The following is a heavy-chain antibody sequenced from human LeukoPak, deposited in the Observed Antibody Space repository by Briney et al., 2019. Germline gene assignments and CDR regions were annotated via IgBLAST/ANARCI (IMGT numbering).Heavy chain of an antibody. CDR2: IYTSGST. Sequence: SETLSLTCTVSSGSISSGSYYWSWIRQPAGKGLEWIGRIYTSGSTNYNPSLKSRVTISVDTSKNQFSLKLSSVTAADTAVYYCARENYDSSGYYYGGFDYWGQGTLVTVSS. CDR3: ARENYDSSGYYYGGFDY. J-gene: IGHJ4*02. D-gene: IGHD3-22*01. CDR1: SGSISSGSYY. V-gene: IGHV4-61*02.